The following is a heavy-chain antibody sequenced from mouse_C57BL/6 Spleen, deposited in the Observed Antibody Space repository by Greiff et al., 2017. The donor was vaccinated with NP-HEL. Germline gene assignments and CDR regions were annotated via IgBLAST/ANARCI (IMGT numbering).Heavy chain of an antibody. CDR2: ISSGSSTI. D-gene: IGHD2-4*01. J-gene: IGHJ3*01. Sequence: DVQLVESGGGLVKPGGSLKLSCAASGFTFSDYGMHWVRQAPEKGLEWVAYISSGSSTIYYADTVKGRFTISRDNAKNTLFLQMTSLRSEDTAMYYCASNYDQAWFAYWGQGTLVTVSA. V-gene: IGHV5-17*01. CDR3: ASNYDQAWFAY. CDR1: GFTFSDYG.